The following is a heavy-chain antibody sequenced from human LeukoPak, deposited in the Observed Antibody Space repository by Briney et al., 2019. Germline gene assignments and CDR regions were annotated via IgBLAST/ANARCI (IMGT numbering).Heavy chain of an antibody. CDR2: ISSSSSYI. D-gene: IGHD3-3*01. Sequence: PGGSLRLSCAASGFTFSSYSMNWVRQAPGKGLEWVSSISSSSSYIYYADSVKGRFTISRDNAKNSLYLQMNSLRAEDTAVYYCARDPDYDFWSGYYRGYYYYDMDVWGQGTTVTVSS. CDR1: GFTFSSYS. J-gene: IGHJ6*02. V-gene: IGHV3-21*01. CDR3: ARDPDYDFWSGYYRGYYYYDMDV.